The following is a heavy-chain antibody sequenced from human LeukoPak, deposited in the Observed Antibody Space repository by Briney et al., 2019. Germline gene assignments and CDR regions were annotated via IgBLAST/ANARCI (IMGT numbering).Heavy chain of an antibody. CDR1: GFFVEYNY. CDR2: IYAGGDT. D-gene: IGHD3-16*01. V-gene: IGHV3-53*01. Sequence: PGGSLRLSCAASGFFVEYNYMNWVRQAPGKGLEWVSVIYAGGDTYYADSVKGRFTMSRDNSKNTLYLQMNSLRVEDTAVYYCARDPGGNNHWGQGTLVTVSS. CDR3: ARDPGGNNH. J-gene: IGHJ5*02.